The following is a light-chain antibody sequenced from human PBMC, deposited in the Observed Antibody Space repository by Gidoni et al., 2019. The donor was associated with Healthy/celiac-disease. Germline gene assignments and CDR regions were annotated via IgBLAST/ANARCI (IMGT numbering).Light chain of an antibody. CDR2: KAS. J-gene: IGKJ1*01. Sequence: DIQMTQSPYTLSASVGDRVTITCRASQSISSWLAWYQQKPGKAPKLLIYKASSLESGVPARFSGSGSGTEFTLTISCLQPDYFATYYCQPYNSYLWTFGQXTKVEIK. CDR3: QPYNSYLWT. V-gene: IGKV1-5*03. CDR1: QSISSW.